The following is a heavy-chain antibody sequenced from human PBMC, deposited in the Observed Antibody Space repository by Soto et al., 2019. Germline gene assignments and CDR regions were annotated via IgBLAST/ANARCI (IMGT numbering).Heavy chain of an antibody. J-gene: IGHJ6*02. CDR1: GFTFSSYA. Sequence: GGSLRLSCAASGFTFSSYAMSWVRQAPGKGLEWVSAISGSGGSTYYADSVKGRFTISRDNSKNTLYLQMNSLRAEDTAVYYCAKDYPYSGIEFYYGMDVWGQGTTVTVSS. D-gene: IGHD1-26*01. V-gene: IGHV3-23*01. CDR2: ISGSGGST. CDR3: AKDYPYSGIEFYYGMDV.